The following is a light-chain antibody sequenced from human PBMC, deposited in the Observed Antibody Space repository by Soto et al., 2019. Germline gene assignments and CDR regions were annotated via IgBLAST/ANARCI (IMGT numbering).Light chain of an antibody. V-gene: IGKV1-39*01. CDR3: QQSYSTPYS. J-gene: IGKJ2*01. CDR2: LTS. CDR1: RSIGDY. Sequence: DIQMTQSPSSLSASVGDRVTITCRASRSIGDYLNWYQQKPESAPKLLIYLTSSLQSGVPSRFSGSGSGTDFPLSIRSMPTEPFANYYCQQSYSTPYSFGQGTKVDIK.